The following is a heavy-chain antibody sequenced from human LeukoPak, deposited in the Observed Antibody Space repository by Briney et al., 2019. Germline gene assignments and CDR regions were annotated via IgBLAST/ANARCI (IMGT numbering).Heavy chain of an antibody. Sequence: SQTLSLTCAISGDSVSSNSAAWNWIRQSPSRGLEWLGRTYYRSSWYNDYAVSVKSRITNNPDTSKNQFSLQLNSVTPEDTAVYYCTRQLTGAPKFYYYGMDVWGQGTTVTVSS. CDR1: GDSVSSNSAA. J-gene: IGHJ6*02. V-gene: IGHV6-1*01. CDR3: TRQLTGAPKFYYYGMDV. D-gene: IGHD1-20*01. CDR2: TYYRSSWYN.